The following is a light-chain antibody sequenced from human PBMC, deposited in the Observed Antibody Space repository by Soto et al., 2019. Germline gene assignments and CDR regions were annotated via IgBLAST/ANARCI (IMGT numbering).Light chain of an antibody. V-gene: IGKV1-33*01. J-gene: IGKJ5*01. CDR3: QQRSNWPPIT. CDR1: QDISHY. Sequence: DIPLTQSPSSLSASVGDTVTITCQASQDISHYLNWYQQKPGKALKLLIYDASNLHPGVPSRFSGSGSGTDFTLTISSLEPEDFAVYYCQQRSNWPPITFGQGTRLEIK. CDR2: DAS.